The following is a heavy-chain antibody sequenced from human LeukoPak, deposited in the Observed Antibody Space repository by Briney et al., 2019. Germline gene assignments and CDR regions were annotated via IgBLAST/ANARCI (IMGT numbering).Heavy chain of an antibody. D-gene: IGHD6-19*01. CDR3: ARVAVAGDY. V-gene: IGHV4-34*01. CDR1: GFTFTNAW. J-gene: IGHJ4*02. Sequence: GSLRLSCAASGFTFTNAWMSWVRQAPGKGLEWIGEINHSGSTNYNPSLKSRVTISVDTSKNQFSLKLSSVTAADTAVYYCARVAVAGDYWGQGTLVTVSS. CDR2: INHSGST.